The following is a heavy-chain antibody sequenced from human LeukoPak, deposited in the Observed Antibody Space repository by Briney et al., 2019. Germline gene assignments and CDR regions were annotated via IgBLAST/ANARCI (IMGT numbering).Heavy chain of an antibody. D-gene: IGHD5-18*01. CDR2: ISSSGSTI. J-gene: IGHJ6*03. V-gene: IGHV3-48*04. Sequence: GGSLRLSCAASGFTFSSYSMNWVRQAPGKGLEWVSYISSSGSTIYYADSVKGRFTISRDNAKNSLYLQMNSLRAEDTAVYYCARAGYSYGYYYYYYMDVWGKGTTVTISS. CDR1: GFTFSSYS. CDR3: ARAGYSYGYYYYYYMDV.